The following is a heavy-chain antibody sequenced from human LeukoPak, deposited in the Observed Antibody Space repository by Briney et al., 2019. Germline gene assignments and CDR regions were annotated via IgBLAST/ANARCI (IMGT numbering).Heavy chain of an antibody. CDR2: IKQDGSEK. CDR1: GFTFSSHW. Sequence: PGGSLRLSCAASGFTFSSHWMSWVRQAPGKGLEWVANIKQDGSEKDYVDSVKGRFTISRDNSKNTLYLQMNSLRAEDTAVYYCAKDRGGSSSWFDAFDIWGQGTMATVSS. CDR3: AKDRGGSSSWFDAFDI. D-gene: IGHD6-13*01. V-gene: IGHV3-7*01. J-gene: IGHJ3*02.